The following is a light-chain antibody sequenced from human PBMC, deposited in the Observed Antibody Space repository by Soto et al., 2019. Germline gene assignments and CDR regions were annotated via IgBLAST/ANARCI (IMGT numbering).Light chain of an antibody. CDR2: AAS. Sequence: DIQMTQSPSSLSASFGDRVTITCRASQGIGVYLAWFQQKPGNGPKLLIYAASTLQSGVPSRFSGRGSGTAFTLTISSLQPEDVATYYCQKYNSAPLTFGGGTKVEIK. CDR1: QGIGVY. V-gene: IGKV1-27*01. CDR3: QKYNSAPLT. J-gene: IGKJ4*01.